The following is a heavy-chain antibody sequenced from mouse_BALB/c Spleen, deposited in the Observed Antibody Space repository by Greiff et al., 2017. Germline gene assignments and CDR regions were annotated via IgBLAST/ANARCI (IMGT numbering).Heavy chain of an antibody. J-gene: IGHJ2*01. V-gene: IGHV14-3*02. CDR1: GFNIKDTY. Sequence: VQLKESGAELVKPGASVKLSCTASGFNIKDTYMHWVKQRPEQGLEWIGRIDPANGNTKYDPKFQGKATITADTSSNTAYLQLSSLTSEDTAVYYCARKGYGSSSNYFDYWGQGTTLTVSS. CDR3: ARKGYGSSSNYFDY. CDR2: IDPANGNT. D-gene: IGHD1-1*01.